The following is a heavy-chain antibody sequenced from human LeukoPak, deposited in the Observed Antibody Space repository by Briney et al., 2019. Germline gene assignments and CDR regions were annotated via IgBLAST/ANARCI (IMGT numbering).Heavy chain of an antibody. D-gene: IGHD3-22*01. CDR2: IYTSGST. J-gene: IGHJ4*02. CDR1: GGSIRSYY. V-gene: IGHV4-4*07. Sequence: SETLSLTCTVSGGSIRSYYWSWIRQPAGKGLEWIGRIYTSGSTNYNPSLKSRVTISVDTSKNQFSLKLSSVTAADTAVYYCAREHKTYYYDSSGYYRGNYFDYWGQGTLVTVSS. CDR3: AREHKTYYYDSSGYYRGNYFDY.